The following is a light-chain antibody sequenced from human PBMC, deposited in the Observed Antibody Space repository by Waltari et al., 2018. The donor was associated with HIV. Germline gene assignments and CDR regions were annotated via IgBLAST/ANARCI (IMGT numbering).Light chain of an antibody. J-gene: IGKJ2*01. CDR1: QGVRNA. Sequence: AIQLTQSPFSLSAFVGARVTITCRASQGVRNAVAWYQQKPGRPPKLLIYDASTWEGGVPARFSGSRSGTDFNLTITSLQPEDSAAYYCQQYRSYPRTFGQGATLEIK. V-gene: IGKV1-13*02. CDR2: DAS. CDR3: QQYRSYPRT.